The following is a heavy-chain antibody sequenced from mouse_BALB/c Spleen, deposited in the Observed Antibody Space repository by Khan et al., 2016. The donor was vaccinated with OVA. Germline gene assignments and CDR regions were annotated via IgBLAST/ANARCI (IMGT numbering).Heavy chain of an antibody. CDR3: ASLEDK. V-gene: IGHV2-9*02. CDR1: GFSLTSYG. Sequence: QVRLQQSGPGLVAPSQSLSITCTVSGFSLTSYGVHWVRQPPGQGLEWLGVIWAGGSTNYNSALMSKLSISTENSKSQVFLKMNSLQTDDTAMYNCASLEDKWGQGTTLTVSA. CDR2: IWAGGST. J-gene: IGHJ2*01.